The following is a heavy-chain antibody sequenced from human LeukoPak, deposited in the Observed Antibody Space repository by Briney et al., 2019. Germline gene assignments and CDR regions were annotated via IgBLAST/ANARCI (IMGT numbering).Heavy chain of an antibody. D-gene: IGHD3-10*01. CDR2: IKQDGSEK. J-gene: IGHJ5*02. CDR3: ARDPTQLLWVGEKYKWFDP. Sequence: GGSLRLSCAASGFTFSIYAMSWARQAPGKGLEWVAKIKQDGSEKYYVDSVKGRFTISRDNAKNSLFLQMDSLRVEDTAVYFCARDPTQLLWVGEKYKWFDPWGQGTLVTVSS. V-gene: IGHV3-7*01. CDR1: GFTFSIYA.